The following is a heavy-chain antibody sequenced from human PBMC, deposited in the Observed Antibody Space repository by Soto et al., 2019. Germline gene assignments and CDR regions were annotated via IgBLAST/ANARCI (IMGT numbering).Heavy chain of an antibody. CDR3: ARAFLIVVRFFGGHAGY. D-gene: IGHD1-26*01. CDR1: GYTFTGYY. Sequence: ASVKVSCKASGYTFTGYYMHWVRQAPGQGLEWMGWINPNSGGTNYAQKFQGRVTMTRDTSISTAYMELSRLRSDDTAVYYCARAFLIVVRFFGGHAGYWGQGTLVTVPQ. J-gene: IGHJ4*02. CDR2: INPNSGGT. V-gene: IGHV1-2*02.